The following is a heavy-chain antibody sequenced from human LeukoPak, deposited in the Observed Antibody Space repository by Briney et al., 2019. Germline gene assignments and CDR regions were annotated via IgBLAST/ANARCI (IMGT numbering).Heavy chain of an antibody. CDR2: ISWNSGSI. J-gene: IGHJ4*02. CDR1: GFIFDDYA. D-gene: IGHD6-13*01. Sequence: PGRSLRLSCAASGFIFDDYAMHWVRQAPGKGLEWVSGISWNSGSIGYADSVKGRFTISRDNAKNSLYLQMNSLRAEDTAVYYCAREYSSSPNSFDSWGQGTLVTVSS. V-gene: IGHV3-9*01. CDR3: AREYSSSPNSFDS.